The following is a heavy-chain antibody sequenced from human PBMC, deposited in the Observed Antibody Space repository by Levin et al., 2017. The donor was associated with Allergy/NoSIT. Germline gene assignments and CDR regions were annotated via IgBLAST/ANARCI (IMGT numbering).Heavy chain of an antibody. CDR2: AYYLGNT. CDR3: TRLANGITSDN. Sequence: SETLSLTCSVSGGSVSDGLYHWGWIRQPPGKGLEWIASAYYLGNTYYNPSLKSRVTISVDTSKNQFSLKVTSVPAADTAVYYCTRLANGITSDNWGQGTLVTVSS. J-gene: IGHJ4*02. D-gene: IGHD1-1*01. V-gene: IGHV4-39*01. CDR1: GGSVSDGLYH.